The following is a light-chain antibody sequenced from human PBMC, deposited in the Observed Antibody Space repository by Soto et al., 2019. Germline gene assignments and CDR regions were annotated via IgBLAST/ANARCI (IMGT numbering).Light chain of an antibody. CDR2: EVS. CDR1: QSLVHSDGNTY. Sequence: EVVLTQSPLTLPVTLGQPASISCRSSQSLVHSDGNTYLSWFQQRPGQSPRRLIYEVSKRDSGVPERFSGSGSGSDFTLRISRVEAEDVAVYYCMQKTLWPPVTFGQGTEVEIK. V-gene: IGKV2-30*02. J-gene: IGKJ1*01. CDR3: MQKTLWPPVT.